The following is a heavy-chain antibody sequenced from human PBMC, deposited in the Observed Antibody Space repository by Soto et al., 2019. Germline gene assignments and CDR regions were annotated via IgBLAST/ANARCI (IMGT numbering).Heavy chain of an antibody. CDR1: GGSFSGYY. D-gene: IGHD3-10*01. CDR2: INHSGST. Sequence: SETLSLTCAVYGGSFSGYYWSWIRQPPGKGLEWIGEINHSGSTNYNPSLKSRVTISVDTSKNQFSLKLSSVTAADTAVYYCARGPLLLWLEADYWGQGTLVTVSS. CDR3: ARGPLLLWLEADY. V-gene: IGHV4-34*01. J-gene: IGHJ4*02.